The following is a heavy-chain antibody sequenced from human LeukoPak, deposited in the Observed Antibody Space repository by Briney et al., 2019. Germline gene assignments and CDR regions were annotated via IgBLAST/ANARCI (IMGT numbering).Heavy chain of an antibody. CDR3: ARVTGYSYANYYYYYGMDV. CDR2: IYYSGST. CDR1: GGSISSYY. V-gene: IGHV4-59*01. J-gene: IGHJ6*02. Sequence: SETLSLTRTVSGGSISSYYWSWIRQPPGKGLEWIGYIYYSGSTNYNPSLKSRVTISVDTSKNQFSLKLSSVTAADTAVYYCARVTGYSYANYYYYYGMDVWGQGTTVTVSS. D-gene: IGHD5-18*01.